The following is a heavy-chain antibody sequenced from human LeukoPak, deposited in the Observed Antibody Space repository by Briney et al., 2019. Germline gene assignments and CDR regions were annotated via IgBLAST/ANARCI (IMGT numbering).Heavy chain of an antibody. CDR3: TRANGYGLIDY. D-gene: IGHD3-10*01. Sequence: PSETLSLTCTVSGGSISSSSYYWGWIRQPPGKGMEWIGSIYYSGNTYYNSSLKSRVTISLNTSKNQFSLNLFSVTAADTAMYYCTRANGYGLIDYGGQGTLVTVSS. J-gene: IGHJ4*02. CDR2: IYYSGNT. CDR1: GGSISSSSYY. V-gene: IGHV4-39*07.